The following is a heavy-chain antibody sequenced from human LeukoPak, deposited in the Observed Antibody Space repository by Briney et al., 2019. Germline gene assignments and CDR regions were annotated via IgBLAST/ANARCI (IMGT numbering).Heavy chain of an antibody. CDR1: GYSISSGYY. V-gene: IGHV4-38-2*02. D-gene: IGHD3-10*01. CDR3: ARDPRYYGSGKTTVDDDY. J-gene: IGHJ4*02. CDR2: IYHSGST. Sequence: SETLSLTCAVSGYSISSGYYWGWIRQPPGKGLEWIGSIYHSGSTYYNPSLNSRVTISVDMSKNQFSLKLSSVTAADTAVYYCARDPRYYGSGKTTVDDDYWGQGTLVTVSS.